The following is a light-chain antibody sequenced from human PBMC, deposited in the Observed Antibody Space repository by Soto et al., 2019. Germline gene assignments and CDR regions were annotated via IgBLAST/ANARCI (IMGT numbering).Light chain of an antibody. CDR3: QQRYNTLAWT. J-gene: IGKJ1*01. CDR2: EAS. Sequence: DIQMTQSPSSLSASVGDRATITCGASQSISSHLNWFQQKPGKAPNLLLYEASSLQSRVLSRISGTGSGTEFTITISSRQPEDFAAYYCQQRYNTLAWTFGQGTKVEIK. CDR1: QSISSH. V-gene: IGKV1-39*01.